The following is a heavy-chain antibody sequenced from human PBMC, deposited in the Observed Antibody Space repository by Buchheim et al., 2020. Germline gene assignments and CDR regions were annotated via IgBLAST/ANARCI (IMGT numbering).Heavy chain of an antibody. CDR3: AKDEQQLKPKYFDY. D-gene: IGHD1-1*01. CDR2: ISGGGGST. J-gene: IGHJ4*02. V-gene: IGHV3-23*01. CDR1: GFTFDNYA. Sequence: EVQLLESGGGLVQPGGSLRLSCAASGFTFDNYAMNWVRQAPGRGLEWVSTISGGGGSTFYADSVRGRFTISRDNSKNALYLQMNSLRAEDTAVYYCAKDEQQLKPKYFDYWGQGAL.